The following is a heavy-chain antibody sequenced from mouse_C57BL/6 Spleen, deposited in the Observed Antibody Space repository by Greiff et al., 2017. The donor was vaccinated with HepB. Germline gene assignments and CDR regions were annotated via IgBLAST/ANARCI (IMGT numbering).Heavy chain of an antibody. D-gene: IGHD4-1*01. J-gene: IGHJ4*01. CDR1: GFTFSDAW. V-gene: IGHV6-6*01. CDR2: IRNKANNHAT. CDR3: TPNNWEGAMDY. Sequence: EVQLVESGGGLVQPGGSMKLSCAASGFTFSDAWMDWVRQSPEKGLEWVAEIRNKANNHATYYAESVKGRFTISRDDSKSSVYLQMNSLRAEDTGIYYCTPNNWEGAMDYWGQGTSVTVSS.